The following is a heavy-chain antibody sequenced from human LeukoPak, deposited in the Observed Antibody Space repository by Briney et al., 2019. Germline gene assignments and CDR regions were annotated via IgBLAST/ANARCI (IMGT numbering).Heavy chain of an antibody. Sequence: NPSETLSLTCTVSGGSISSYSWAWIRQPPGKGLGWIGSIYHTGSTYYNPSLKSRVTISVDMSKSQFSLKVSSVTAADTAVYYCARQKYCSGGSCSLSWFDPWGPGTLVTVSS. CDR3: ARQKYCSGGSCSLSWFDP. CDR1: GGSISSYS. J-gene: IGHJ5*02. CDR2: IYHTGST. V-gene: IGHV4-38-2*02. D-gene: IGHD2-15*01.